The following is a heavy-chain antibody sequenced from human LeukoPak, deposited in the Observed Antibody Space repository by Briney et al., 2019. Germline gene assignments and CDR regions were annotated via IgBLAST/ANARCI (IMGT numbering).Heavy chain of an antibody. D-gene: IGHD1-26*01. CDR1: GYTFTGYY. CDR2: INPNSGGT. J-gene: IGHJ4*02. CDR3: ARASGSYRPETDY. V-gene: IGHV1-2*02. Sequence: EASVKVSCKASGYTFTGYYMHWVRQAPGQGLEWMGWINPNSGGTNYAQKFQGRATMTRDTSISTAYMELSRLRSDDTAVYYCARASGSYRPETDYWGQGTLVTVSS.